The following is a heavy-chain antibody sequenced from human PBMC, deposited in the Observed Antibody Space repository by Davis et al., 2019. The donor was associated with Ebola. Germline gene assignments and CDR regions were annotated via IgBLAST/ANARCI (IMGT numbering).Heavy chain of an antibody. Sequence: MPSETLSLTCTVSGGSISSSSYYWGWIRQPPGKGLEWIGEIYHSGSTNYNPSLKSRVTISVDKSKNQFSLKLSSVTAADTAVYYCARGGDCSGGSCYYYYYYGMDVWGQGTTVTVSS. CDR2: IYHSGST. V-gene: IGHV4-39*07. J-gene: IGHJ6*02. D-gene: IGHD2-15*01. CDR1: GGSISSSSYY. CDR3: ARGGDCSGGSCYYYYYYGMDV.